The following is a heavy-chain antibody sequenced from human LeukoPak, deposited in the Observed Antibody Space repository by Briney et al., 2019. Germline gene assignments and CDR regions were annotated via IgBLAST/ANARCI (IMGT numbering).Heavy chain of an antibody. V-gene: IGHV4-59*01. CDR2: IYYSGST. Sequence: SETLSLTCTVSGGSISSYYWSWIRQPPGKGLEWIGYIYYSGSTNYNPSLKSPVTISVDTSKNQFSLKLSSVTAADTAVYYCARVAVAALAFDYWGQGTLVTVSS. D-gene: IGHD6-19*01. J-gene: IGHJ4*02. CDR3: ARVAVAALAFDY. CDR1: GGSISSYY.